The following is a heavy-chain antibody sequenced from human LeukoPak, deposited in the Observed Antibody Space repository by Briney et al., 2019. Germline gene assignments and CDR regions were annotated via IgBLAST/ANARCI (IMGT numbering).Heavy chain of an antibody. CDR3: ERLPTIVGATRYFDH. CDR1: GYSFTSYW. J-gene: IGHJ4*02. D-gene: IGHD1-26*01. V-gene: IGHV5-51*01. CDR2: IYPGDSDT. Sequence: GESLQISCKGSGYSFTSYWIGWVRQMPGKGLEWMGIIYPGDSDTRYSPSFQGRVTISADKSISTTYLQWSSLRASDTAMYYCERLPTIVGATRYFDHWGQGNLVTVSS.